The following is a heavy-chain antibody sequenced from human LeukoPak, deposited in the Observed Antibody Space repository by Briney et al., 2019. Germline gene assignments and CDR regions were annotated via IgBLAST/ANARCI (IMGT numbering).Heavy chain of an antibody. Sequence: SETLSLTCAVYGGSFSGYYWSWIRQPPGKGLEWIGEINHSGSTNYNPSLKSRVTISVDTSKNQFSLKLSSVTAADTAVYYCASLGTHGYYYYYYMDVWGKGTTVTVSS. CDR1: GGSFSGYY. CDR3: ASLGTHGYYYYYYMDV. V-gene: IGHV4-34*01. CDR2: INHSGST. J-gene: IGHJ6*03. D-gene: IGHD1-7*01.